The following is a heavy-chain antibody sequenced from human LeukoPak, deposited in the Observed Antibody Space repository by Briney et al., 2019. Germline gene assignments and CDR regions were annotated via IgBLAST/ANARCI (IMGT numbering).Heavy chain of an antibody. CDR3: ARSYFYESSGYLSA. Sequence: WASVKVSCKASGYTFTGYYMHWVRQAPGQGLEWMGWINPNSGGTNYAQKFQGRVTMTRDTSISTAYMELSRLRSDDTAVYYCARSYFYESSGYLSAWGQGTLVTVSS. CDR2: INPNSGGT. J-gene: IGHJ5*02. V-gene: IGHV1-2*02. CDR1: GYTFTGYY. D-gene: IGHD3-22*01.